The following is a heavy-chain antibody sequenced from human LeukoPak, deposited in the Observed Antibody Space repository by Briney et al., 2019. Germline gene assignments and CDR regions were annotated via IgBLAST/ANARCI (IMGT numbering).Heavy chain of an antibody. V-gene: IGHV4-34*01. D-gene: IGHD5/OR15-5a*01. J-gene: IGHJ6*03. CDR1: GGSFSGYY. Sequence: SETLSLTCAVYGGSFSGYYWGWIRQPPGKGLEWIGEINHSGSTNYNPSLKSRVTISVDTSKNQFSLKLSSVTAADTAVYYCARGGRVFYYYYYMDVWGKGATVTVSS. CDR3: ARGGRVFYYYYYMDV. CDR2: INHSGST.